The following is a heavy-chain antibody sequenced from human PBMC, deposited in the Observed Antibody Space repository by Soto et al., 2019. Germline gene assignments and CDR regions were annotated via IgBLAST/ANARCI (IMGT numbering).Heavy chain of an antibody. CDR3: ARGRIQLWLFRSYYFDY. J-gene: IGHJ4*02. Sequence: SETLSLTCAVYGGSFSGYYWSWIRQPPGKGLEWIGEINHSGSTNYNPSLKSRVTISVDTSKNQFSLKLSSVTAADTAVYYCARGRIQLWLFRSYYFDYWGQGTLVTVSS. CDR2: INHSGST. CDR1: GGSFSGYY. D-gene: IGHD5-18*01. V-gene: IGHV4-34*01.